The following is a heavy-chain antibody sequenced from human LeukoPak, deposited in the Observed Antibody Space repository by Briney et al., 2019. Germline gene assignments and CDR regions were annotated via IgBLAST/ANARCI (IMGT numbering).Heavy chain of an antibody. V-gene: IGHV3-15*01. J-gene: IGHJ4*02. CDR3: TTAVLYSGLDY. CDR2: IKSKTDGGTT. CDR1: GFTFSNAW. D-gene: IGHD3-10*02. Sequence: GGSLRLSCAASGFTFSNAWMSWVRQAPGKGLEWVGRIKSKTDGGTTDYAAPVKGRFTISRDDSKNTLSLQMNSLKTEDTAVYYCTTAVLYSGLDYWGQGTLVTVSS.